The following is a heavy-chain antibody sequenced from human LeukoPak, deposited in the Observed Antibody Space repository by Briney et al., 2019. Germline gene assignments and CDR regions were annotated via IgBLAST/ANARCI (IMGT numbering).Heavy chain of an antibody. Sequence: LGESLKISCQGSGYIFSTYWIGWVRQMPGKGVELVAVIYPGDSRTRYKPSFQGQFTFSADKTINTAYLQWSSLKASDTAMYYCACPKFSSPWFDPWGQGTLVTVSS. V-gene: IGHV5-51*01. J-gene: IGHJ5*02. CDR2: IYPGDSRT. CDR3: ACPKFSSPWFDP. CDR1: GYIFSTYW. D-gene: IGHD6-13*01.